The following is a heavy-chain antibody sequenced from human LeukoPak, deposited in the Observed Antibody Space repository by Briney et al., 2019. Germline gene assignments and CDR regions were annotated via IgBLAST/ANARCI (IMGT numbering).Heavy chain of an antibody. CDR1: GGSISSGGYS. J-gene: IGHJ4*02. V-gene: IGHV4-30-2*01. Sequence: SQTLSLTCAVSGGSISSGGYSWSWIRQPPGKGLEWIGYIYHSGSTYYNPSLKSRVTISVDRSKNQFSLKLSSVTAADTAVYYFARDLGGESDYWGQGTLVTVSS. D-gene: IGHD3-16*01. CDR3: ARDLGGESDY. CDR2: IYHSGST.